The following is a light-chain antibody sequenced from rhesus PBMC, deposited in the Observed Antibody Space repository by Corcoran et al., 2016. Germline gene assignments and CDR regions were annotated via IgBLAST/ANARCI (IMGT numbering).Light chain of an antibody. Sequence: EIVMTQSPATLSLSPGERATLSCRASQSVSSYVAWSQQKPEQAPRLIIYGASSRATGIPDRFSGSGSGTDFTLTISSREPEDFAVYYCQQYSNWPFTFGPGTKLDIK. V-gene: IGKV3S9*01. CDR1: QSVSSY. CDR2: GAS. J-gene: IGKJ3*01. CDR3: QQYSNWPFT.